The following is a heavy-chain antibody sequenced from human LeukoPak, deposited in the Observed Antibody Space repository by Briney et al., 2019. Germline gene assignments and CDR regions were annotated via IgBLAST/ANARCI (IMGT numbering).Heavy chain of an antibody. CDR1: GGSISSYY. V-gene: IGHV4-59*12. CDR2: IYYSGST. D-gene: IGHD6-13*01. J-gene: IGHJ4*02. Sequence: SETLSLTRTVSGGSISSYYWSWIRQPPGKGLEWIGYIYYSGSTNYNPSLKSRVTISVDTSKNQFSLKLSSVTAADTAVYYCARDRVAAAGYFDYWGQGTLVTVSS. CDR3: ARDRVAAAGYFDY.